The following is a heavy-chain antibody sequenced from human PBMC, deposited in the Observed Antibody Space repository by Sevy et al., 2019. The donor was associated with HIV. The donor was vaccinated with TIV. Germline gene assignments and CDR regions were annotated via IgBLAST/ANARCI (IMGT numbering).Heavy chain of an antibody. CDR2: IYYSGST. CDR3: ARVGVYSGQVLFDY. Sequence: SETLSLTCTVSGGSISSYYWSWIRQPPGKGLEWIGYIYYSGSTNYNPSLKSRVTISVDTSKNQFSLKLRSVTAADTAVYYCARVGVYSGQVLFDYWGQGTLVTVSS. V-gene: IGHV4-59*13. J-gene: IGHJ4*02. D-gene: IGHD1-26*01. CDR1: GGSISSYY.